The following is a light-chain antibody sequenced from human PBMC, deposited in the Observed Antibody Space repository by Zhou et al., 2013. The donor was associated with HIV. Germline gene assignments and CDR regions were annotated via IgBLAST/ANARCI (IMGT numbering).Light chain of an antibody. CDR2: GAS. J-gene: IGKJ1*01. V-gene: IGKV3-15*01. CDR3: QQYNNWPRT. CDR1: QSVSSN. Sequence: EIVMTQSPATLSVSPGGRVTLSCRASQSVSSNLAWYQQKPGQAPRLLIFGASIRAVGIPVRFSGSGSGTKFTLTISSLQSEDFAVYYCQQYNNWPRTFGQGTKVEVK.